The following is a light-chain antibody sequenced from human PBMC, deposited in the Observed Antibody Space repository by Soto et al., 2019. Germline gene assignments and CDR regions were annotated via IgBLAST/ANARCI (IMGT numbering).Light chain of an antibody. J-gene: IGKJ1*01. V-gene: IGKV1-5*01. CDR1: QSISSY. Sequence: DIQVPQSISSLCASVGERVTVTCGASQSISSYLNWYQQKPGKAPNLLIYDASSLESGVPSRFSGSGSGTEFTLTITSLQPDDFATYYCQQYNSYSPEAFGQGTKVDI. CDR3: QQYNSYSPEA. CDR2: DAS.